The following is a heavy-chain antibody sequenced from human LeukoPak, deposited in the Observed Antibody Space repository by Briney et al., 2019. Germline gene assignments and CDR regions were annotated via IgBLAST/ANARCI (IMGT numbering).Heavy chain of an antibody. Sequence: GASVKVSCKASGYAFTGYYMQWVREAPGQGLEWMGWINPNSGGTNYAQKFQGRVTMTRDTSISTAYMELSRLRSDDTAVYYCASGHPSYNWFDPWGQGTLVTVSS. V-gene: IGHV1-2*02. CDR3: ASGHPSYNWFDP. CDR1: GYAFTGYY. D-gene: IGHD3-16*02. CDR2: INPNSGGT. J-gene: IGHJ5*02.